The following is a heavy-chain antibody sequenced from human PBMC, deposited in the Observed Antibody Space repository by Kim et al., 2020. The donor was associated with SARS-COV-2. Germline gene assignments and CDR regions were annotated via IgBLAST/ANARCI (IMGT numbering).Heavy chain of an antibody. CDR3: TNVSTCYCSMDV. Sequence: GGSLRLSCAASGFTFGDYDMHWVRQAPGKGLEWVSLISSDGSSKYAAYSVRGRSTFSGYTNKTSLLLQINSLRTETTAYSYSTNVSTCYCSMDV. D-gene: IGHD2-21*01. CDR2: ISSDGSSK. J-gene: IGHJ6*03. CDR1: GFTFGDYD. V-gene: IGHV3-43*02.